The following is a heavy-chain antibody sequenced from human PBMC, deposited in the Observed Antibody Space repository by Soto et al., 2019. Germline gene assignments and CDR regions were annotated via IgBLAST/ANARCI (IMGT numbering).Heavy chain of an antibody. CDR1: GYSFTNYW. CDR3: AARHCSGGSCYHFYFEY. CDR2: IYPGDSDI. D-gene: IGHD2-15*01. J-gene: IGHJ4*02. Sequence: GESLKISCKVSGYSFTNYWIGWVRQMPGRGLEWMGIIYPGDSDIRYSPSFQGQVTISADKSISTAYLQWSSLKASDTAMYYCAARHCSGGSCYHFYFEYWGQGTLVTV. V-gene: IGHV5-51*01.